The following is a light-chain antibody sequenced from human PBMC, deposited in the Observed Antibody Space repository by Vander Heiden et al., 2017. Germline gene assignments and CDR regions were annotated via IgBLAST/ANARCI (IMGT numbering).Light chain of an antibody. CDR1: ALPKQY. V-gene: IGLV3-25*03. J-gene: IGLJ2*01. Sequence: SYALSLLPSVSVPPGQTARITCSGAALPKQYAYWYQQKPGQAPVLVIYKDSGRPSGIPERFSGSSSGTTVTLTISGVQAEDGADYYCQSADSSGTYVVFGGGTKLTVL. CDR2: KDS. CDR3: QSADSSGTYVV.